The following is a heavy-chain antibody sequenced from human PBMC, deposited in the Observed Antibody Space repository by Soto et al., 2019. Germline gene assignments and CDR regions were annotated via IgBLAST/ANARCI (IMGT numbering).Heavy chain of an antibody. V-gene: IGHV1-3*01. J-gene: IGHJ6*02. CDR3: ASSYYYDSSGYSSLYYYYGMDV. CDR2: INAGNGNT. Sequence: SVKVSCKASRYTFNSYAMHWVRQAHGQRLEWMGWINAGNGNTKYSQMFQGRVTITRDTSASTAYMELSSLRSEDTAVYYCASSYYYDSSGYSSLYYYYGMDVWGQGTTVTVSS. CDR1: RYTFNSYA. D-gene: IGHD3-22*01.